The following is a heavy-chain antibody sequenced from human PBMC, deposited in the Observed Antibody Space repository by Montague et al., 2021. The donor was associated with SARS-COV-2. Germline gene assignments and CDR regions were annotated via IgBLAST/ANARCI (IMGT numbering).Heavy chain of an antibody. CDR1: GGSLSGYH. CDR2: IGPSGST. D-gene: IGHD3-22*01. Sequence: SETLSLTCGVSGGSLSGYHWSWIRQPPGKGLEWIGEIGPSGSTNCNPSLKSRVIISLDTSKNQFSLKLSSVTAADTAVYYCARGLIDITMMVVVFTGASLYFDYWGQGILATVSS. CDR3: ARGLIDITMMVVVFTGASLYFDY. J-gene: IGHJ4*02. V-gene: IGHV4-34*01.